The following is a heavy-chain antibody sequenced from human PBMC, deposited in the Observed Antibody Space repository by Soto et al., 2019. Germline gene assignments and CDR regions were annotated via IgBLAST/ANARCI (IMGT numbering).Heavy chain of an antibody. J-gene: IGHJ4*02. D-gene: IGHD5-12*01. Sequence: EVQLLESGGGLVKPGESLRLSCVASGASFTNASMNWVRQSPGKGLEWVGRIKTRIDSATTDYAANVQGRFTISRDDSKITLYLKMHSLKTADAAFYYCTTEGPSGLRGIEYWGQGTLVTVSS. CDR2: IKTRIDSATT. CDR1: GASFTNAS. CDR3: TTEGPSGLRGIEY. V-gene: IGHV3-15*01.